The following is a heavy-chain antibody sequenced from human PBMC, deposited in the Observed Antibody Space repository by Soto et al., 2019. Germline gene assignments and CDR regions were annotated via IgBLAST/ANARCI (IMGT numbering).Heavy chain of an antibody. CDR2: ISSSGSTI. CDR3: ARDPGTAMVIYYGMDG. CDR1: GFTFSSYE. Sequence: GWSLRLSCAASGFTFSSYEMNWVRQAPGKGLEWVSYISSSGSTIYYADSVKGRFTISRDNAKNSLYLQMNSLRAEDTAVYYCARDPGTAMVIYYGMDGWGQGTTVIVSS. V-gene: IGHV3-48*03. D-gene: IGHD5-18*01. J-gene: IGHJ6*02.